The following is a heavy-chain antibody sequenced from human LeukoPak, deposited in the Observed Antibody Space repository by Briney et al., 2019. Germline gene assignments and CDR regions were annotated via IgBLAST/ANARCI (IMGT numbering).Heavy chain of an antibody. CDR1: GGSFSGYY. CDR3: ARGYPWLRFLAVGPRYYYGMDV. CDR2: INHSGRT. V-gene: IGHV4-34*01. D-gene: IGHD5-12*01. Sequence: SETLSLTCAVYGGSFSGYYWSWIRQPPGKGLEWIGEINHSGRTNYNPSLKSRATISVDTSKNQFCLKLSSVTAADTAVYYCARGYPWLRFLAVGPRYYYGMDVWGQGTTVTVSS. J-gene: IGHJ6*02.